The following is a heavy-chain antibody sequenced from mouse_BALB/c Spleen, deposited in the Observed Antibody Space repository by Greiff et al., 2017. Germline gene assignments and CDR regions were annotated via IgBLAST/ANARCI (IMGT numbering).Heavy chain of an antibody. J-gene: IGHJ4*01. CDR1: GFNIKDYY. Sequence: EVQLQQSGAELVRPGASVKLSCTASGFNIKDYYMHWVKQRPEQGLEWIGWIDPENGDTEYAPKFQGKATMTADTSSNTAYLQLSSLTSEDTAVYYCNRVVGAMDYWGQGTSVTVSS. V-gene: IGHV14-4*02. CDR3: NRVVGAMDY. CDR2: IDPENGDT. D-gene: IGHD1-1*01.